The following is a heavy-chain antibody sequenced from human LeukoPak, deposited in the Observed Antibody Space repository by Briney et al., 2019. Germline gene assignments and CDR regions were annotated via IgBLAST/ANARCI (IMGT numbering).Heavy chain of an antibody. Sequence: GGSLRLSCAASGFTFSSYAMHWVRQAPGKGLEYVSAISSNGGSTYYANSVKGRFTISRDNSKNTLYLQMGSLRAEDTAVYYCARGAVAGTIDYWGQGTLVTVSS. CDR1: GFTFSSYA. CDR2: ISSNGGST. CDR3: ARGAVAGTIDY. J-gene: IGHJ4*02. V-gene: IGHV3-64*01. D-gene: IGHD6-19*01.